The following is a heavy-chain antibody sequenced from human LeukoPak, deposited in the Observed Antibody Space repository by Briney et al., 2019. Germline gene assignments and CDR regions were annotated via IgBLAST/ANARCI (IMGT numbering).Heavy chain of an antibody. CDR2: MNRDGSEK. Sequence: PGGSLRLSCAASGFTFSSYWMSWVRQAPGKGLEWVANMNRDGSEKNYVDSIKGRFTVPRDNAANSLYLQMNSLRVEDTAVYYCARDGGIIRFGGQDVWGQGTTVIVS. CDR1: GFTFSSYW. V-gene: IGHV3-7*01. D-gene: IGHD3-16*01. CDR3: ARDGGIIRFGGQDV. J-gene: IGHJ6*02.